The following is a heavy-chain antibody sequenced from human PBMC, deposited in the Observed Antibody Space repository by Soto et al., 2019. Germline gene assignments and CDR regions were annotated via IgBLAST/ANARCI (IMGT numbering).Heavy chain of an antibody. V-gene: IGHV1-18*01. CDR3: ARDDIVVVVAATFYYYYGMDV. CDR1: GYTFTSYG. CDR2: ISAYNGNT. J-gene: IGHJ6*02. Sequence: QVQLVQSGAEVKKPGASVKVSCKASGYTFTSYGISWVRQAPGQGLEWMGWISAYNGNTNYAQKLQGRVTMTTDTSTSTAYMELRSLRSDDTAVYYCARDDIVVVVAATFYYYYGMDVWGQVTTVTVSS. D-gene: IGHD2-15*01.